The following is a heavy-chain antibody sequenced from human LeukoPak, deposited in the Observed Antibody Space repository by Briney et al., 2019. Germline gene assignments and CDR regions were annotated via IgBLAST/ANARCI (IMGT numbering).Heavy chain of an antibody. V-gene: IGHV3-23*01. CDR2: ITASGSST. CDR3: AKDVSPLGWYLDS. Sequence: GGSLRHSCGASGFNFRCYAMTWVRQAPAKGLAWVATITASGSSTFHADSVKGRFTISRDNSKNTLYLLVDSLRAEDTAIYYCAKDVSPLGWYLDSWGQGVPVTVSS. D-gene: IGHD2-15*01. J-gene: IGHJ4*02. CDR1: GFNFRCYA.